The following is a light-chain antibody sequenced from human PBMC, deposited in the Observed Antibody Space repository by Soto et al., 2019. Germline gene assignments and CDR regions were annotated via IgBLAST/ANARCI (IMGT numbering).Light chain of an antibody. CDR2: EVV. CDR1: KNDIGVYDF. Sequence: QSVLTQPPSASESPGQSVTISCTGTKNDIGVYDFVSWYQDHPGKAPRLIIYEVVQRPSGVPDRFSGAKSGNTASLTVSGLQAEDEAVYLCKSYAGSNTYVFGSGTKLTVL. J-gene: IGLJ1*01. V-gene: IGLV2-8*01. CDR3: KSYAGSNTYV.